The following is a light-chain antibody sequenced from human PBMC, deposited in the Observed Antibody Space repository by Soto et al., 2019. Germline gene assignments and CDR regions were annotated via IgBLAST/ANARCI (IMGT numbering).Light chain of an antibody. CDR1: RSNIGAGYD. J-gene: IGLJ3*02. CDR3: QSYDSSLNGGV. CDR2: GNS. V-gene: IGLV1-40*01. Sequence: QSVLTQPPSVSGAPGQRVTISCTGSRSNIGAGYDVHWYQQLPGTAPKLLIYGNSNRPSWVPDRFSGSKSGTSASLAITGLQAEDEADYYCQSYDSSLNGGVFGGGTKLTVL.